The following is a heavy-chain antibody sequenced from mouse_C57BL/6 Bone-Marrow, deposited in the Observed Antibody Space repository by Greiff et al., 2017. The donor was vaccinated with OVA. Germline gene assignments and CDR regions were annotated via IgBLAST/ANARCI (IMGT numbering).Heavy chain of an antibody. CDR2: IWSDGST. D-gene: IGHD1-1*01. CDR1: GFSLTSYG. CDR3: ARAPPYGSSYDWYFDV. J-gene: IGHJ1*03. V-gene: IGHV2-6*03. Sequence: VKLQQSGPGLVAPSQSLSITCTVSGFSLTSYGVHWVRQPPGKGLEWLVVIWSDGSTTYNSALKSRLSISKDNSKSQVFLKMNSLQTDDTAMYYCARAPPYGSSYDWYFDVWGTGTTVTVSS.